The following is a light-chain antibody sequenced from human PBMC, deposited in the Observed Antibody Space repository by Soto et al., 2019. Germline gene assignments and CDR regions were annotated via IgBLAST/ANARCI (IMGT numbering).Light chain of an antibody. CDR3: QKYSSVPV. Sequence: DIQMTQSPTSLSASVGDRVTITFRASQGIRNFVAWYQQKPWKAPKLLIYAASTLQSGVPSRFSGSGSGTDFTITITSLQPEDVATYSCQKYSSVPVFGPGTKVEIK. V-gene: IGKV1-27*01. J-gene: IGKJ3*01. CDR2: AAS. CDR1: QGIRNF.